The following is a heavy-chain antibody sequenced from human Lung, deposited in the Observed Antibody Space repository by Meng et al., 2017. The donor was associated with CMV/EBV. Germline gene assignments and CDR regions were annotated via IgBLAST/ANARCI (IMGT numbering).Heavy chain of an antibody. D-gene: IGHD2-2*02. V-gene: IGHV3-11*01. CDR3: ARDCATTSCYNPINTYYYFYGLDV. CDR1: GFTFSDYY. J-gene: IGHJ6*02. CDR2: ISGSGTTT. Sequence: LSLTCAVSGFTFSDYYMAWIRQAPGKGLEWVSYISGSGTTTYYADSVQGRFTISRDSAKNSLYLEMNSLRAEDTAVYYCARDCATTSCYNPINTYYYFYGLDVWGQGXTVTVSS.